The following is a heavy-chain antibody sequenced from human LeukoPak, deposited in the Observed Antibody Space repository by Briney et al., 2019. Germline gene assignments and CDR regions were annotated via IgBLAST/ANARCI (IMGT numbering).Heavy chain of an antibody. D-gene: IGHD2-21*01. Sequence: ASVKVSCKASGYTFTSYGISWVRQAPGQGLEWMGWINPNSSGTNYAQKFQGRVTMTRDTSISTAYMELSRLRSDDTAVYYCAVDCGGDCYSSWYFDLWGRGTLVTVSS. CDR2: INPNSSGT. CDR3: AVDCGGDCYSSWYFDL. V-gene: IGHV1-2*02. J-gene: IGHJ2*01. CDR1: GYTFTSYG.